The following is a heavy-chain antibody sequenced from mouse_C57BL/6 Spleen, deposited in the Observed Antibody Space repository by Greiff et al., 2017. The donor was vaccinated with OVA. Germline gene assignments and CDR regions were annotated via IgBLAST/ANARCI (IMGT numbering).Heavy chain of an antibody. CDR2: IDPEDGDT. D-gene: IGHD1-1*01. J-gene: IGHJ2*01. V-gene: IGHV14-1*01. CDR1: GFNIKDYY. CDR3: SITTVVAPDY. Sequence: EVKLLESGAELVRPGASVKLSCTASGFNIKDYYMHWVKQRPEQGLEWIGRIDPEDGDTEYAPKFQGKATMTADTSSNTAYLQLSSLTSEDTAVYYCSITTVVAPDYWGQGTTLTVSS.